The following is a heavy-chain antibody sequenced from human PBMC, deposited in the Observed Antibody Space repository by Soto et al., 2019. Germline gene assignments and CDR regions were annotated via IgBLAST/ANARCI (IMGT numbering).Heavy chain of an antibody. D-gene: IGHD3-3*01. CDR3: ATYRKFFQL. CDR2: IYNSGST. Sequence: SDALSVASTVSGGYMSGGDYSWSWIWQPPGKGLEWIGFIYNSGSTYYNSSLKSRVTISVDRSKNHFFLNLTSVTAADTAVYYCATYRKFFQLWGQGTMV. CDR1: GGYMSGGDYS. V-gene: IGHV4-30-2*01. J-gene: IGHJ3*01.